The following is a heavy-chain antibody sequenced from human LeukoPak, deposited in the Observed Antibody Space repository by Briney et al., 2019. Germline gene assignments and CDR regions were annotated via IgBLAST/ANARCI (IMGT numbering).Heavy chain of an antibody. D-gene: IGHD6-25*01. CDR2: INPNSGGT. Sequence: ASVKVSCKASGYTFTGYYMHWVRQAPGQGLEWMGWINPNSGGTTYAQKFQGRVTMTRETSISTAYMELSRLRSDDTAVYYCARDLRRALVDYWGQGTLVTVSS. V-gene: IGHV1-2*02. CDR3: ARDLRRALVDY. CDR1: GYTFTGYY. J-gene: IGHJ4*02.